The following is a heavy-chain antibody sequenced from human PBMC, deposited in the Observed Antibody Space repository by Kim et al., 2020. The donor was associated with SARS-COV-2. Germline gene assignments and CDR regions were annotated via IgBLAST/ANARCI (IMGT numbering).Heavy chain of an antibody. Sequence: RYSPSSQGQATISADKSPTTAYLQWSSLKASDTAMYYCARSAGPYDYYFDYWGQGTLVTVSS. V-gene: IGHV5-51*01. J-gene: IGHJ4*02. D-gene: IGHD3-16*01. CDR3: ARSAGPYDYYFDY.